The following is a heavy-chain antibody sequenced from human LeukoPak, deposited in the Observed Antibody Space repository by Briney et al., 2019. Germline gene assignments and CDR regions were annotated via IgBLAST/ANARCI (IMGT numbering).Heavy chain of an antibody. D-gene: IGHD2-21*02. V-gene: IGHV3-49*04. CDR3: LCGSDWFY. J-gene: IGHJ4*02. CDR2: IRSKGYGGTT. CDR1: GFTFADYA. Sequence: GGSLRLSCTGSGFTFADYAMSWGRQAPGKGLEWVGFIRSKGYGGTTEYAASVKGRFTISRDDSKSIAYLQMNSLKTEDTAVYYCLCGSDWFYWGQGTLVTVSS.